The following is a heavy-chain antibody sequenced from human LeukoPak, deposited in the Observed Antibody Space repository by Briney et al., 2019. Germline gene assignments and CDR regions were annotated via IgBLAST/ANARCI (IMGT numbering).Heavy chain of an antibody. CDR1: GFTFSSYS. D-gene: IGHD6-19*01. CDR3: ARLLKAGYSSGWYDY. J-gene: IGHJ4*02. V-gene: IGHV3-48*02. CDR2: ISSSSSTI. Sequence: GGSLRLSSAASGFTFSSYSMNWVRQAPGKGLEWVSYISSSSSTIYYADSVKGRFTISRDNAKNSLYLQMNSLRDEDTAVYYCARLLKAGYSSGWYDYWGQGTLVTVSS.